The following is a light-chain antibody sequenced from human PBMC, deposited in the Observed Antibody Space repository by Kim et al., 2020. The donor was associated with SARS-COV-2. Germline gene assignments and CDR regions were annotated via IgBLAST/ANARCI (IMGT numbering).Light chain of an antibody. Sequence: RRITISCSGSSSDIGSNTVNWYQQYPRTTPKLLIYSNTQRPSGVRDRFSGSKSGTSASLAITELQSEDEADYYCASWDDSLGGWVFGGGTKLTVL. CDR3: ASWDDSLGGWV. CDR2: SNT. V-gene: IGLV1-44*01. CDR1: SSDIGSNT. J-gene: IGLJ3*02.